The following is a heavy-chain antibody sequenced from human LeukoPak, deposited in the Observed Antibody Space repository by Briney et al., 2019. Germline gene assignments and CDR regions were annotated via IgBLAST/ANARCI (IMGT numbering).Heavy chain of an antibody. J-gene: IGHJ4*02. CDR1: GYSFTAYY. V-gene: IGHV1-2*02. Sequence: ASVRVSCMPTGYSFTAYYIFWVRQAPGQGLECMGWINLYNGATKYAQRFQRRVTITRDTSISTAYMELSRLRSDDTATYYCASWAGGNEPVASFDYWGQGTLVTVSS. CDR2: INLYNGAT. CDR3: ASWAGGNEPVASFDY. D-gene: IGHD1-14*01.